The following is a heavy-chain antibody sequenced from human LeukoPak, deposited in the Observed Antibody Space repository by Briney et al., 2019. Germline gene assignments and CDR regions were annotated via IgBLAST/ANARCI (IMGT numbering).Heavy chain of an antibody. Sequence: PGRSLRLSCAASGFTFSSYGMHWVRQAPGKGLEWVAVIWYDGSNKYYADSVKGRFTISRDNSKNTLYLQMNSLRAEDTAAYYCARGRPGMVASWDGWGQGSLVTVHS. CDR3: ARGRPGMVASWDG. V-gene: IGHV3-33*01. CDR2: IWYDGSNK. CDR1: GFTFSSYG. J-gene: IGHJ4*02. D-gene: IGHD1-26*01.